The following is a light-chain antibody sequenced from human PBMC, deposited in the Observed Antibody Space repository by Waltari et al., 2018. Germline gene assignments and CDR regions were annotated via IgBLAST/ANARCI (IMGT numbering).Light chain of an antibody. CDR1: ASNIGRHP. J-gene: IGLJ3*02. CDR3: AAWDDSLNGPDWV. V-gene: IGLV1-44*01. Sequence: QSVLTQPPSASGTPGQRVPIACSGGASNIGRHPVSCYHSPPGAAPKLLIYSDSQRSAGVPDRFSGSKSGTSASLAISGLQSEDEADYYCAAWDDSLNGPDWVFGGGTKLTVL. CDR2: SDS.